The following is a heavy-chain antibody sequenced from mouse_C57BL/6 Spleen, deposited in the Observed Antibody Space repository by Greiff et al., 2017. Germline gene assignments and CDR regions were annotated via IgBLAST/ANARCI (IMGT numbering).Heavy chain of an antibody. CDR1: GYSITSGYY. CDR3: GYYSPDVDV. D-gene: IGHD1-1*01. V-gene: IGHV3-6*01. Sequence: EVKLMESGPGLVKPSQSLSLTCSVTGYSITSGYYWNWIRQFPGNKLEWMGYISYDGSNNYNPSLKNRISITRDTSKNQFFLKLKSVTTEDTATYYCGYYSPDVDVWGTGTTVTVSS. J-gene: IGHJ1*03. CDR2: ISYDGSN.